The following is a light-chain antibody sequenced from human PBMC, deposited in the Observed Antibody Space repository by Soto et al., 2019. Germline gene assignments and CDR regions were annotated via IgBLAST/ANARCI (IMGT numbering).Light chain of an antibody. J-gene: IGKJ5*01. CDR2: DAS. V-gene: IGKV3-11*01. Sequence: EIVLTQSPATLSLSPGERPTLSCRASQSVRSYLAWYQQKPGQAPRLLIYDASNRATGIPARFSGSGSGTDFTLTISSLEPEDFAVYYCQQYGSSPFTFGQGTRLEIK. CDR1: QSVRSY. CDR3: QQYGSSPFT.